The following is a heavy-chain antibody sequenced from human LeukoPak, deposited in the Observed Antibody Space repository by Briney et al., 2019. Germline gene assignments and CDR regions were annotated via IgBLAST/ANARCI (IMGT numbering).Heavy chain of an antibody. J-gene: IGHJ4*02. V-gene: IGHV4-39*07. D-gene: IGHD3-10*01. CDR1: GGSISSSSYY. Sequence: PSETLSLTCTVSGGSISSSSYYWDWIRQPPGKGLEWIGNIYYSGSTYYNPSLRSRVTISVDTSKNQFSLKLSSVTAADTAVYYCARMRYGSGSYTYFDYWGQGTLVTVSS. CDR3: ARMRYGSGSYTYFDY. CDR2: IYYSGST.